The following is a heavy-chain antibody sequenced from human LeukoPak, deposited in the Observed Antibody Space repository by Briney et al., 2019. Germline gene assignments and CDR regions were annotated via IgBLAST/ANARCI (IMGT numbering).Heavy chain of an antibody. Sequence: ASVTVSCKVSGYTLTELCMHWVRQAPGKGLEWMGGFDPEDGETVYAQKFQGRVTMTEDTSTDTAYMELSSLRSEDTAVYYCARGSTTFYDISSWGQGTLVTVSS. CDR1: GYTLTELC. CDR3: ARGSTTFYDISS. J-gene: IGHJ5*02. D-gene: IGHD3-9*01. V-gene: IGHV1-24*01. CDR2: FDPEDGET.